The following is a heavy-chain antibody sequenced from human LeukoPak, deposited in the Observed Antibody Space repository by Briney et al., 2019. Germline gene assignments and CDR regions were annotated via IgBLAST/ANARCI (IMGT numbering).Heavy chain of an antibody. CDR1: YA. CDR3: AKANWVSNADAVW. Sequence: YAMXXGRQAPARGGEWFSSIRGGADTFYAYSVKALFTLSIDDSTNTVYLQLNNLRVEDTAIYYCAKANWVSNADAVWWGQGTQVTVSS. CDR2: IRGGADT. D-gene: IGHD1-1*01. V-gene: IGHV3-23*01. J-gene: IGHJ4*02.